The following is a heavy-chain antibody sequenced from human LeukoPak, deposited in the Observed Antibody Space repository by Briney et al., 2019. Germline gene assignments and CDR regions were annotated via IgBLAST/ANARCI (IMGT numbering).Heavy chain of an antibody. J-gene: IGHJ3*02. Sequence: SQTLSLTCAISGDSASSNSAAWNWIRQSPSRGLEWLGRTYYRSKWYDDYAVPVKSRITITPDTSKNQFSLQLNSVTPEDTAVYYCARWAGDAFDIWGQGTMVTVSS. D-gene: IGHD6-19*01. CDR1: GDSASSNSAA. V-gene: IGHV6-1*01. CDR2: TYYRSKWYD. CDR3: ARWAGDAFDI.